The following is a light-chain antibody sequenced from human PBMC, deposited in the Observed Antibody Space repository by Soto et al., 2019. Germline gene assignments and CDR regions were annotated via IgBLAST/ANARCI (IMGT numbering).Light chain of an antibody. J-gene: IGKJ4*01. V-gene: IGKV3-11*01. CDR3: QQANSFTLT. CDR1: QNVRKY. Sequence: DIVMTQSPATLSSSPWERATLSCSASQNVRKYLAWYQHKPGPSPRLLIYEASNRATGIPARFSVSASGTDFTLTISRLKHEDFATYDGQQANSFTLTFGGGAKVDIK. CDR2: EAS.